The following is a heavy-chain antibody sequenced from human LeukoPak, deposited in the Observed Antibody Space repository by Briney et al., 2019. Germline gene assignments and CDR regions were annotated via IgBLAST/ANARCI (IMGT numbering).Heavy chain of an antibody. CDR2: ISSSSSYI. Sequence: GGSLRLSCAASGFSFSNSYMNWVRQAPGKGLEGVSSISSSSSYIYYADSVKGRFTISRDNSKNTLYLQMNSLRAEDTAVYYCARGPSGYHNTGGQGTLVTVSS. CDR3: ARGPSGYHNT. D-gene: IGHD5-12*01. J-gene: IGHJ4*02. CDR1: GFSFSNSY. V-gene: IGHV3-21*01.